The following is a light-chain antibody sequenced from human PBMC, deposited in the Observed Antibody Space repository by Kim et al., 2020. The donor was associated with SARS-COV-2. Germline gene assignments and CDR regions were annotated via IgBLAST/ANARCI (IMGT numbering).Light chain of an antibody. CDR1: SSDVGGYNN. CDR3: TSYTSRGTYV. CDR2: DVT. V-gene: IGLV2-14*03. Sequence: QSALTQPASVSGSPGQAITISCTGTSSDVGGYNNVSWYQHHPGKAPQLMIYDVTQRPSGVSNRFSGSKSGNTASLTISGLQADDETDYYCTSYTSRGTYVFGSGTKVT. J-gene: IGLJ1*01.